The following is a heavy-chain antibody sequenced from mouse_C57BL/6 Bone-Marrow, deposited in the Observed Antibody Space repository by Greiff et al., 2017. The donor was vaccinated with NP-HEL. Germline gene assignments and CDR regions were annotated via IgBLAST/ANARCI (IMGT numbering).Heavy chain of an antibody. CDR2: INPGSGGT. CDR1: GYTFTNYL. J-gene: IGHJ3*01. CDR3: ARGEICGNHLGFAY. D-gene: IGHD2-1*01. V-gene: IGHV1-54*01. Sequence: QVQLQQPGAELVKPGASVKMSCKASGYTFTNYLIEWVKQRPGQGLEWIGVINPGSGGTNYNEKFKGKATLTADKSSSTAYMQLSSLTSEDAAVYFWARGEICGNHLGFAYWGQGTLVTVSA.